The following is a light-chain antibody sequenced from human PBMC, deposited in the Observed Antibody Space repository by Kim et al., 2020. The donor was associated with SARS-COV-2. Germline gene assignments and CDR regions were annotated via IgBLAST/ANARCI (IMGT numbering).Light chain of an antibody. CDR2: DVR. J-gene: IGLJ1*01. CDR1: SGDVGAYRD. CDR3: ASYTSSSTYV. Sequence: VTIAGGGSSGDVGAYRDVAWYQQHPGKAPKLLMDDVRDRRSGVSKRFAGSKSGNAASLTISGVQAEDEADYYCASYTSSSTYVFGTGTKVTVL. V-gene: IGLV2-14*03.